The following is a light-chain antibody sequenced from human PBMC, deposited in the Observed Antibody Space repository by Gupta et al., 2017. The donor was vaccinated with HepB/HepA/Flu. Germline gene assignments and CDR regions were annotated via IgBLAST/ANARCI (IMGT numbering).Light chain of an antibody. V-gene: IGKV3-20*01. J-gene: IGKJ3*01. CDR2: GAS. CDR1: QSVSSSY. Sequence: EIVFTQSPGTLSLSPGARATLSCRASQSVSSSYLAWYQQKPGQAPRLLIYGASSRATGIPDRFSGSGSGTDFTLTISRLEPEDFAVYYCQQYGSSPLTFGPGTKVDIK. CDR3: QQYGSSPLT.